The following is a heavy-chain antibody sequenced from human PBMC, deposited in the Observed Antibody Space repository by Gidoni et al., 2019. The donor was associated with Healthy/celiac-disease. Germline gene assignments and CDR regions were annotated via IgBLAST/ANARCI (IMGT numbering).Heavy chain of an antibody. V-gene: IGHV3-9*01. Sequence: EVQLVESGGGLVQPGRSLRLSCAASGFTFDDYAMHWVRQAPGKGLEWVSGISWNSGSIGYADSVKGRFTISRDNAKNSLYLQMNSLRAEDTALYYCAKGLYGDYVPPFDYWGQGTLVTVSS. D-gene: IGHD4-17*01. J-gene: IGHJ4*02. CDR2: ISWNSGSI. CDR3: AKGLYGDYVPPFDY. CDR1: GFTFDDYA.